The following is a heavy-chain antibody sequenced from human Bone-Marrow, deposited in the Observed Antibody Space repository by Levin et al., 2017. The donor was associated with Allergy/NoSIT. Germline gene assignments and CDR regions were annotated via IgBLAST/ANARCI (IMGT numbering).Heavy chain of an antibody. Sequence: GESLKISCAASGFTFSDYYMNWIRQAPGKGLEWVSYISSSGNTISYADSVKGRFTVSRDNAKDSMYLQMNSLRADDTAVYYCARGATVTPRDFGYWGQGPLVTVSS. CDR2: ISSSGNTI. V-gene: IGHV3-11*01. CDR3: ARGATVTPRDFGY. D-gene: IGHD4-17*01. CDR1: GFTFSDYY. J-gene: IGHJ4*02.